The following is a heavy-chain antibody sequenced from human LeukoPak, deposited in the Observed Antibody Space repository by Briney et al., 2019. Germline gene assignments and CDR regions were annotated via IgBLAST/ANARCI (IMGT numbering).Heavy chain of an antibody. CDR1: GGSISSYN. CDR3: ARVGRTGYYYYYMDV. Sequence: PSETLSLTCTVSGGSISSYNWSWIRQPPGKGLEWIGYIYYSGSTNYNPSLKSRVTISVDTSKNQFSLKLSSVTAADTAVYYCARVGRTGYYYYYMDVWGKGTTVTVSS. CDR2: IYYSGST. D-gene: IGHD3/OR15-3a*01. J-gene: IGHJ6*03. V-gene: IGHV4-59*01.